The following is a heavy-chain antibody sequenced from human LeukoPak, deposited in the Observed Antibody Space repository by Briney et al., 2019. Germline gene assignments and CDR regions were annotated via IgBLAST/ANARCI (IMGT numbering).Heavy chain of an antibody. CDR1: GYTFTSYY. V-gene: IGHV1-46*01. Sequence: ASVKVSCKASGYTFTSYYMHWVRQAPGQGLEWMGIINPSGGSTSYAQKFQGRVTMTRDTSTSTAYMELSSLRSEDTAVYYCARDLACSSTSCYVAGAFDIWGQGTMVTVSS. J-gene: IGHJ3*02. CDR2: INPSGGST. CDR3: ARDLACSSTSCYVAGAFDI. D-gene: IGHD2-2*01.